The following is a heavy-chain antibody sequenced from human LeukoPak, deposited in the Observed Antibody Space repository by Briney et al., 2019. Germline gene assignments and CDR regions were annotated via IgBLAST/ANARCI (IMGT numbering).Heavy chain of an antibody. D-gene: IGHD3-10*01. J-gene: IGHJ5*02. Sequence: GESLKISCETSGYRFTTYLNGLGRQLPRAGLERVGDNYPDDSDSRYRPSFQGQGVISADRSIRTAYLQWNSLKTSDTAMYYCVRQRGSSGTINHFDPWGQGTLVTVSS. CDR3: VRQRGSSGTINHFDP. V-gene: IGHV5-51*01. CDR2: NYPDDSDS. CDR1: GYRFTTYL.